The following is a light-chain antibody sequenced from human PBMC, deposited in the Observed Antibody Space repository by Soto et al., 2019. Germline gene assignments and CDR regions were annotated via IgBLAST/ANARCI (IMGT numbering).Light chain of an antibody. J-gene: IGKJ5*01. CDR2: GAS. Sequence: EIVVTQSPASLSVSPGERATLSCRASQSVSSNLAWYQQKPGQAPRLLIYGASNRATGIPDRFSGSGSGTEFTLTISSLQSEDFAVYYCQKYNNWPPITFGQGTRLEIK. CDR3: QKYNNWPPIT. CDR1: QSVSSN. V-gene: IGKV3-15*01.